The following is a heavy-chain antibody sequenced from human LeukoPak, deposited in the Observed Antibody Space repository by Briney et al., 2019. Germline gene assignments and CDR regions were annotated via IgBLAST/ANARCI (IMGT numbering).Heavy chain of an antibody. J-gene: IGHJ4*02. CDR3: AKEPGTYYDILTGYLALYYFDY. Sequence: GGSLRLSCAASGFTFSSYAMSWVRRAPGKGLEWVSAISGSGGSTYYADSVKGRFTISRDNSKNTLYLQMNSLRAEDTAVYYCAKEPGTYYDILTGYLALYYFDYWGQGTLVTVSS. CDR1: GFTFSSYA. V-gene: IGHV3-23*01. D-gene: IGHD3-9*01. CDR2: ISGSGGST.